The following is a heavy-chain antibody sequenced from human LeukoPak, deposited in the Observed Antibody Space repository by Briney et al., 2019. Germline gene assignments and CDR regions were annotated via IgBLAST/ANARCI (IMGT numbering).Heavy chain of an antibody. Sequence: KPSQTLSLTCTVSGGSISSSSYYWGWIRQPPGKGLEWIGSIYYSGSTYYNPSLKSRVTISVDTSKNQFSLKVSSVTAADTAVYYCARHFLEWLSDYYFDYWGQGTLVTVSS. CDR2: IYYSGST. D-gene: IGHD3-3*01. J-gene: IGHJ4*02. V-gene: IGHV4-39*01. CDR3: ARHFLEWLSDYYFDY. CDR1: GGSISSSSYY.